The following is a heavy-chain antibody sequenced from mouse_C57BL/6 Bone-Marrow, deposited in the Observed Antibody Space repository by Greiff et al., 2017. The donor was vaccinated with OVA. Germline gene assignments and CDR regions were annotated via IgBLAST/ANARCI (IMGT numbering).Heavy chain of an antibody. CDR1: GYTFTTYP. V-gene: IGHV1-47*01. J-gene: IGHJ2*01. CDR3: ARIYYSNYYDY. CDR2: FHPYNDAT. D-gene: IGHD2-5*01. Sequence: QVQLPQSGAELVKPGSSVKMSCKASGYTFTTYPIEWVKQNHGKSLEWIGNFHPYNDATKYNEKFKGKATLTVEKSSSTVYLELSRLTSDDSAVYYCARIYYSNYYDYWGQGTTLTVSS.